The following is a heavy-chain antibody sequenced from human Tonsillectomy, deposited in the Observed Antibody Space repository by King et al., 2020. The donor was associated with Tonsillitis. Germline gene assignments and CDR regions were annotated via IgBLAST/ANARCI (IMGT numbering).Heavy chain of an antibody. Sequence: QLVQSGAEVKRPGASVKVSCKASGYTLTRFYLHWVRQAPGRGLEWMGIIDPSDGGTTFAQRFQGRLTLARDTSTNTASMELTNLRFEDTAVYYCASFTTRPPGDYWGQGTLVTVSS. D-gene: IGHD1-1*01. CDR2: IDPSDGGT. CDR3: ASFTTRPPGDY. CDR1: GYTLTRFY. J-gene: IGHJ4*02. V-gene: IGHV1-46*03.